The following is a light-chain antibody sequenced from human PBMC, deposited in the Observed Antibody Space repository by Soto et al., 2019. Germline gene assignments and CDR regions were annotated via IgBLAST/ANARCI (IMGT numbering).Light chain of an antibody. V-gene: IGKV3-15*01. CDR2: GAF. CDR3: QQHNNWPPWT. J-gene: IGKJ1*01. Sequence: EIVMTQSPATLSVSPGERATLSCRASQNVGSNLAWYQQKPGQAPRLLIYGAFTRATGIPARFSGSGSGTDFTLTVSSLQPEDFAVYYCQQHNNWPPWTFGQGTKVEIK. CDR1: QNVGSN.